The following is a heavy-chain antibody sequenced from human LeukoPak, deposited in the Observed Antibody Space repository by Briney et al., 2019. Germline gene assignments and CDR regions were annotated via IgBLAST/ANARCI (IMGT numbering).Heavy chain of an antibody. V-gene: IGHV1-2*02. D-gene: IGHD5-24*01. J-gene: IGHJ4*02. CDR3: AREGVIGDGYNFFDY. CDR2: INPNSGGT. Sequence: ASVKVSCKASGYTFSAYYMHWVRQAPGQGIEWMGWINPNSGGTNYAQKFQGRVTMTRDTSINTAYMELSRLRSDDTAVYYCAREGVIGDGYNFFDYWGQGTLVTVSS. CDR1: GYTFSAYY.